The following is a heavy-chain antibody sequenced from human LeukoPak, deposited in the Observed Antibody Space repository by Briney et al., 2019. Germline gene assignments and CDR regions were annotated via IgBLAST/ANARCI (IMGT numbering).Heavy chain of an antibody. CDR1: GYSFTSYW. CDR3: ARMSNSDFWTGSCSGAFDI. V-gene: IGHV5-51*01. J-gene: IGHJ3*02. D-gene: IGHD3/OR15-3a*01. Sequence: GESLKISCKGSGYSFTSYWIGWVRQMPGKGLEWMGIIYPDDSDTRYSPSFQGQVSISADKSITTAYLQWNSLKASDTAMYYCARMSNSDFWTGSCSGAFDIWGQGTMVTVSS. CDR2: IYPDDSDT.